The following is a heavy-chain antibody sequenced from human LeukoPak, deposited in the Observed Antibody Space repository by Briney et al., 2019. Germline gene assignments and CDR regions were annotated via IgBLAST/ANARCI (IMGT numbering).Heavy chain of an antibody. V-gene: IGHV4-59*11. J-gene: IGHJ4*02. CDR2: IYYSGST. CDR3: GYYDILTGYLDY. CDR1: GFTFSSHG. D-gene: IGHD3-9*01. Sequence: GTLRLSCAASGFTFSSHGMSWIRQPPGKGLEWIGYIYYSGSTNYNPSLKSRVTISVDTSKNQFSLKLSSVTAADTAVYYCGYYDILTGYLDYWGQGTLVTVSS.